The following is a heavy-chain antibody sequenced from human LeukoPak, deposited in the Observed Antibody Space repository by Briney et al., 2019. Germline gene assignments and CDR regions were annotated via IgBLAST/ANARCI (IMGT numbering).Heavy chain of an antibody. Sequence: GRSLRLSCAASGFTFSSYAMHWVRQAPGKGLEWVAVISYDGSNKYYADSVKGRFTISRDNSKNTLYLQMNSLRAEDTAVYYCARENLGYCSSTSCQIGYYYYDMDVWGKGTTVTVSS. J-gene: IGHJ6*04. CDR1: GFTFSSYA. D-gene: IGHD2-2*01. CDR3: ARENLGYCSSTSCQIGYYYYDMDV. CDR2: ISYDGSNK. V-gene: IGHV3-30*04.